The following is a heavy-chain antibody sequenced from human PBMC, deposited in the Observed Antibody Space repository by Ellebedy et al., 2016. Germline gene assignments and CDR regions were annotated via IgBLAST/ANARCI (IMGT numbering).Heavy chain of an antibody. J-gene: IGHJ3*02. CDR3: ARQDSYYYDSSGYYGDAFDI. CDR1: GFTFSSYS. D-gene: IGHD3-22*01. V-gene: IGHV3-21*01. Sequence: GESLKISCAASGFTFSSYSMNWVRQAPGKGLEWVSSISSSSSYIYYADSVKGRFTISRDNAKNSLYLQMSSLRAEDTAVYYCARQDSYYYDSSGYYGDAFDIWGQGTMVTVSS. CDR2: ISSSSSYI.